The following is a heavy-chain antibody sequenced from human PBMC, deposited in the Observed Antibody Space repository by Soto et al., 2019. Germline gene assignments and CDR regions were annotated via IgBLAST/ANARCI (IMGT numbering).Heavy chain of an antibody. CDR3: ARDIPFSSSWYFDY. CDR2: ISAYNGNT. V-gene: IGHV1-18*01. Sequence: ASVKVSCKASGYTFTSYGISWVREAPGQGLEWMGWISAYNGNTNYAQKLQGRVTMTTDTSTSTAYMELRSLRSDDTAVYYCARDIPFSSSWYFDYWGQGTLVTVSS. D-gene: IGHD6-13*01. CDR1: GYTFTSYG. J-gene: IGHJ4*02.